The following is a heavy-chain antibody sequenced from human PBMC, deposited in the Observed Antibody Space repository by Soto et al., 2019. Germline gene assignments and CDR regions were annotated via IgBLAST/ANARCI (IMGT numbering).Heavy chain of an antibody. CDR2: IIPIFGTP. CDR3: AGRCDGTNCLAHFDY. J-gene: IGHJ4*02. V-gene: IGHV1-69*06. D-gene: IGHD2-2*01. Sequence: ASVKVSCKASGGTFNNYVINWVRQAPGQGLEWMAGIIPIFGTPNYAQKFQGRVTITADKSTSTAYMELNSLRFEDAAVYYCAGRCDGTNCLAHFDYWGQGTLVTVSS. CDR1: GGTFNNYV.